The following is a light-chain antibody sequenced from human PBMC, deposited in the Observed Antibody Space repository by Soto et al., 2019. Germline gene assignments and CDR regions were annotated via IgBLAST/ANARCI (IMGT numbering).Light chain of an antibody. Sequence: AIQMTQSPSSLSASVGDRVTITCRASQDIRTELGWYQQKPGKAPNLLIYATSSLQSGVPSRFSGSGSGTDFPLTISSLQPEDFATYYCLQDYNYPRTFGQGTKVEIK. V-gene: IGKV1-6*01. CDR1: QDIRTE. CDR3: LQDYNYPRT. CDR2: ATS. J-gene: IGKJ1*01.